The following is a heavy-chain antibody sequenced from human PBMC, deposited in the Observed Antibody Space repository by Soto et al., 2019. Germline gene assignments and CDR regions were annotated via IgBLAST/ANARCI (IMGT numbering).Heavy chain of an antibody. CDR2: ISSYNANT. CDR3: ARSRRMTLVWLEH. CDR1: GYNFNSYA. D-gene: IGHD2-21*02. V-gene: IGHV1-18*01. Sequence: QVQLVQSGLEMKKPGASVKVSCKASGYNFNSYAIIWVRQAPGQGLEGMGWISSYNANTNYAPKFQGRVTMTTDTSTSTVYMELRSLRFDDTDVYYCARSRRMTLVWLEHWGQGTLVTVSS. J-gene: IGHJ5*02.